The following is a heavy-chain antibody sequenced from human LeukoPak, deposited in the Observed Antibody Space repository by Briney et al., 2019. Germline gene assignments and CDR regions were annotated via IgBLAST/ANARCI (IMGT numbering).Heavy chain of an antibody. CDR3: SRGWGELSSIFDY. CDR1: GFNFSTYE. D-gene: IGHD3-16*02. J-gene: IGHJ4*02. V-gene: IGHV3-48*01. Sequence: GGSLRLSCTASGFNFSTYEMNWVRQAPGKGLEWISYIASRTSHTYYADSVKGRFTISRDNSKNTLYLQMDSLRPEDTAVYYCSRGWGELSSIFDYWGQGTLVTVSS. CDR2: IASRTSHT.